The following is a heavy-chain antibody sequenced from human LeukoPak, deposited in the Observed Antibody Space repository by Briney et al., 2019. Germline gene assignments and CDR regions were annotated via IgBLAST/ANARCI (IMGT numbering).Heavy chain of an antibody. Sequence: ASVKVSCKASGYTFTSYYMHWVRQAPGQGLERMGIINPSGGSTSYPQKFQGRVTMTRDMSTSTVYMELSSLRSEDTDVYYCARGPMIVVERNNWFDPWGQGTLVTVSS. D-gene: IGHD3-22*01. V-gene: IGHV1-46*01. CDR2: INPSGGST. CDR1: GYTFTSYY. CDR3: ARGPMIVVERNNWFDP. J-gene: IGHJ5*02.